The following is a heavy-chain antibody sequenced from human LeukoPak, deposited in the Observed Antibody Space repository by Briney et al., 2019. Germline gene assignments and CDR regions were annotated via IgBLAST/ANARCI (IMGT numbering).Heavy chain of an antibody. Sequence: ASVKVSCKASGYTFTSYDFNWVRQATGQRPEWMGWMSPNSGGTGYAQKFQDRVTMTRNTSISTAYMELSSLRSDDTAVYYCARGPPNWGYDYWGPGTLVTVSS. V-gene: IGHV1-8*01. D-gene: IGHD7-27*01. CDR2: MSPNSGGT. CDR1: GYTFTSYD. CDR3: ARGPPNWGYDY. J-gene: IGHJ4*02.